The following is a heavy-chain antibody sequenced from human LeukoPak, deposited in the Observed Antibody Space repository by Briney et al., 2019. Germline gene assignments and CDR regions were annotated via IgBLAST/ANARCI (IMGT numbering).Heavy chain of an antibody. V-gene: IGHV3-15*01. Sequence: GGSLRLSCTASGFTFSDAWMTWVRQAPGKGLEWVGRIKSKVSGGVTEYIAPVKGRFTISRDDSKNTVYMQMDNLKVEDTGVYYCTWLKSDYWGQGTLVTVSS. CDR1: GFTFSDAW. D-gene: IGHD5-24*01. J-gene: IGHJ4*02. CDR2: IKSKVSGGVT. CDR3: TWLKSDY.